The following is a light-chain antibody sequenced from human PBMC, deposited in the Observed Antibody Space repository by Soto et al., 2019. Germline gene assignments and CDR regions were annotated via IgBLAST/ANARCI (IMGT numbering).Light chain of an antibody. V-gene: IGKV1-5*03. J-gene: IGKJ1*01. Sequence: DIQMTQSPSTLSASVGDRVTITCRASQTISSWLAWYQQKPGTAPQPLIYKASTLESGVPSRFSGSGSGTEFTLTISSLQPDDFATYYCQQYNTYSTFGQGTKVDIK. CDR2: KAS. CDR1: QTISSW. CDR3: QQYNTYST.